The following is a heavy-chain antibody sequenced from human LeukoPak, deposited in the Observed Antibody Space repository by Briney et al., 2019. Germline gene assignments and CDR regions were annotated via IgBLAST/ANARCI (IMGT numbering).Heavy chain of an antibody. V-gene: IGHV1-3*01. CDR3: ARDDCGDTCYPGGY. CDR1: GYIFTKYV. Sequence: AAVKVSCKASGYIFTKYVVHWVRQAPGQRPEWMGWIKAGNGDTKYSQNFQDRLTITRDTSASTVYMELSSLTSEDTALYYCARDDCGDTCYPGGYWGQGTLVTVSS. J-gene: IGHJ4*02. CDR2: IKAGNGDT. D-gene: IGHD2-21*01.